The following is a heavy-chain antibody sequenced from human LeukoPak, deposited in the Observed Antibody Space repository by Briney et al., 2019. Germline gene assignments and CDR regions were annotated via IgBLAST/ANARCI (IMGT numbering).Heavy chain of an antibody. CDR1: GFTFSSYW. J-gene: IGHJ4*02. V-gene: IGHV3-7*01. Sequence: PGGSLRLSCAASGFTFSSYWMSWVRQAPGKGLEWVANIKQDGSEKYYADSVKGRFTISRDNAKNSLYLQMNSLRAEDTAAYYCARVSRGKWELLGAHDYWGQGTLVTVSS. CDR3: ARVSRGKWELLGAHDY. D-gene: IGHD1-26*01. CDR2: IKQDGSEK.